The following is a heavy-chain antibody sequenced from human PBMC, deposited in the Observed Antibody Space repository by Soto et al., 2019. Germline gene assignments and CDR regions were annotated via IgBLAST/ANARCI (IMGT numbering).Heavy chain of an antibody. J-gene: IGHJ4*02. CDR2: IKQDGSDR. CDR3: ASLSYGQLRYFDN. Sequence: XGSLVLSCAVPKFTFGDYWMSWVRQPPGKGLEWISNIKQDGSDRNYADSVKGRFTISRDNADNSMYLQMNSLRAEDTAVYYCASLSYGQLRYFDNWGQGVLVTVSS. CDR1: KFTFGDYW. V-gene: IGHV3-7*01. D-gene: IGHD3-16*02.